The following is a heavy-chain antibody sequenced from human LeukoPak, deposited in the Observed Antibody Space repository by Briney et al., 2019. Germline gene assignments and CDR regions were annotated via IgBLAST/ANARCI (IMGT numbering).Heavy chain of an antibody. J-gene: IGHJ5*02. Sequence: PSGTLSLTCTVSGGSISSGDYYWSWIRQPRGKGLEWIGYIYYSGSTYYNPSLKSRVTISVDTSKNQFSLKLSSVTAADTAVYYCARGGDIVVVPAAIESDSWFDPWGQGTLVTVSS. V-gene: IGHV4-30-4*08. CDR3: ARGGDIVVVPAAIESDSWFDP. CDR2: IYYSGST. CDR1: GGSISSGDYY. D-gene: IGHD2-2*02.